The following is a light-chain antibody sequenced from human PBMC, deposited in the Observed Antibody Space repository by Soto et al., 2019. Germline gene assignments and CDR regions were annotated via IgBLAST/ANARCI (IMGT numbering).Light chain of an antibody. CDR3: QQYGSSPWT. J-gene: IGKJ1*01. CDR1: QSVSSD. Sequence: ELGLTQSPGTLSLSPGESATLSCRASQSVSSDLAWYQQKPGQAPRLLIYGTSNRATGIPDRFSGSGSGTDFTLTISRLEPEDFVIYYCQQYGSSPWTFGQGTKVDIK. CDR2: GTS. V-gene: IGKV3-20*01.